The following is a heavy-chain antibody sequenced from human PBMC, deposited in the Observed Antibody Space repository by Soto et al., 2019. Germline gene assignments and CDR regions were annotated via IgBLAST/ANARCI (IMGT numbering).Heavy chain of an antibody. Sequence: SETLSLTCTVSGGSISSSTYYWGWIRQPPGKGLEWIGSIYYSGSTYYNPSLKSRVTISVDTSKNQFSLKLSSVTAADTAVYYCARRPDYGGNSQPDPSYYFDYWGQGTLVTVSS. D-gene: IGHD4-17*01. V-gene: IGHV4-39*01. J-gene: IGHJ4*02. CDR2: IYYSGST. CDR1: GGSISSSTYY. CDR3: ARRPDYGGNSQPDPSYYFDY.